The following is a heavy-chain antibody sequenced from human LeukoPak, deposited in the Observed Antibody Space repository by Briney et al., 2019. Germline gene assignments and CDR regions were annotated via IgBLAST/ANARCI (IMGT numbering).Heavy chain of an antibody. D-gene: IGHD2-2*01. V-gene: IGHV4-59*01. Sequence: SETLSLTCTVSGGSISSYYWSWIRQPPGKRLEWIGYSYYSGSTNYNPSLKSRVTISVDTSKNQFSLKLSSVTAADTAVYYCARSLGYCSSTSCVWDYYDSSGYRYYFDYWGQGTLVTVSS. J-gene: IGHJ4*02. CDR2: SYYSGST. CDR1: GGSISSYY. CDR3: ARSLGYCSSTSCVWDYYDSSGYRYYFDY.